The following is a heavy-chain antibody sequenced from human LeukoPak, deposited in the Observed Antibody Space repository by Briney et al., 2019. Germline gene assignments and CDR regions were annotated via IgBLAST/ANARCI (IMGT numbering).Heavy chain of an antibody. D-gene: IGHD3-22*01. CDR3: ARATMPYYYDSSGYYL. CDR2: ITGIDSTP. V-gene: IGHV3-23*01. J-gene: IGHJ5*02. Sequence: GGSLRLSCAASGFTFSSYAMSWVRQAPGKGLEWVSGITGIDSTPYYADSVKGRFTISRDNAKNSLYLQMNSLRAEDTAVYYCARATMPYYYDSSGYYLWGQGTLVTVSS. CDR1: GFTFSSYA.